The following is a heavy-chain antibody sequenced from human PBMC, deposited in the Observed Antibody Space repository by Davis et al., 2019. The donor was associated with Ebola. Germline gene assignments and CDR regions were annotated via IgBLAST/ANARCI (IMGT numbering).Heavy chain of an antibody. CDR1: GYTFTSYG. CDR2: ISAYNGNT. CDR3: ASDDYGDLSLHY. Sequence: ASVKVSCKASGYTFTSYGISWVRQAPGQGLEWMGWISAYNGNTNYAQKLQGRVTMTTDTSTSTAYKELRSLRSDDTAVYYCASDDYGDLSLHYWGQGTLVTVSS. V-gene: IGHV1-18*01. J-gene: IGHJ4*02. D-gene: IGHD4-17*01.